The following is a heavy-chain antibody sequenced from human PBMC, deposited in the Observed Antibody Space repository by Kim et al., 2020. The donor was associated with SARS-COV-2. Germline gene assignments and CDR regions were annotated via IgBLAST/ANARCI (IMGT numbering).Heavy chain of an antibody. V-gene: IGHV1-24*01. D-gene: IGHD6-19*01. CDR2: FDPEDGET. CDR1: GYTLTELS. Sequence: ASVKVSCKVSGYTLTELSMHWVRQAPGKGLEWMGGFDPEDGETIYAQKFQGRVTMTEDTSTDTAYMELSSLRSEDTAVYYCATDLPEQQWPDAFDIWGQGTMVTVSS. J-gene: IGHJ3*02. CDR3: ATDLPEQQWPDAFDI.